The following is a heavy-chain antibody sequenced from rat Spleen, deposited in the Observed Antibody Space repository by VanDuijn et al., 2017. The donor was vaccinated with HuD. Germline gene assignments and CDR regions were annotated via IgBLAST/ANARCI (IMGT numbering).Heavy chain of an antibody. J-gene: IGHJ1*01. CDR2: ISSGGST. Sequence: QVQLKESGPGLVQPSQTLSLTCTVSGFSLSSNGVSWVRQPPGKGLEWIAAISSGGSTYYNSGLKSRLSISRDTYKSQVFLKMNSLQTEDTAMYFCARSRSHYDGSYYYGWYFDFWGPGTMVTVSS. CDR3: ARSRSHYDGSYYYGWYFDF. CDR1: GFSLSSNG. V-gene: IGHV2S12*01. D-gene: IGHD1-12*02.